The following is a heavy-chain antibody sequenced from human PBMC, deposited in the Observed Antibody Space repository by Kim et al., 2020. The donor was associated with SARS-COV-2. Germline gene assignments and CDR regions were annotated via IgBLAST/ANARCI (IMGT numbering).Heavy chain of an antibody. CDR2: IDGSDGTT. CDR1: GFTFTGYA. CDR3: MKGGWGWIWDH. J-gene: IGHJ1*01. V-gene: IGHV3-23*01. D-gene: IGHD2-2*03. Sequence: GGSLRLSCTTSGFTFTGYAMSWVRQAPGKGLEWVSSIDGSDGTTYYVDSVKGRFTISRDNSKNTLYLQMNSLRADDTAVYYCMKGGWGWIWDHWGQGTGVTVSS.